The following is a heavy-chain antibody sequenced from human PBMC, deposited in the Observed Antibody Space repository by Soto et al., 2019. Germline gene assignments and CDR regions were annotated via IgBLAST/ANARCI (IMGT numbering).Heavy chain of an antibody. V-gene: IGHV1-3*01. Sequence: GASVKVSCKASGYTFTSYAMHWVRQAPGQRLEWMGWINAGNGNTKYSQKFQGRVTITRDTSASTAYMELSSLRSEDTAVYYCERAGAAVTDFDYWGQGTLVTV. CDR3: ERAGAAVTDFDY. CDR2: INAGNGNT. CDR1: GYTFTSYA. J-gene: IGHJ4*02. D-gene: IGHD2-21*02.